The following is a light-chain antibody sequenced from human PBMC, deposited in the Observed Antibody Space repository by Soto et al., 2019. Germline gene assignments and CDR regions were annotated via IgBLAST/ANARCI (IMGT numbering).Light chain of an antibody. CDR1: SSDVGGYKY. V-gene: IGLV2-14*01. Sequence: QSALTQPASVSGSPGQSITISCTGTSSDVGGYKYVSWYQQYPGKAPKLMIYDVSYRPSGISNRFSGSKSGNTASLTISGLQAEDEADYYCSSYTSSSRVFGGGTKVTVL. CDR3: SSYTSSSRV. J-gene: IGLJ3*02. CDR2: DVS.